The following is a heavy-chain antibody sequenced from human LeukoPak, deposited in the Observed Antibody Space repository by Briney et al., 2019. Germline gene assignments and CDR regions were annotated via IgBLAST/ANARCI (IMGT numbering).Heavy chain of an antibody. CDR2: IIPIFGTA. CDR3: AMGLVVRGVNVRYYYYKDV. Sequence: AASVKVSCKASGGTFSSYAISWVRQAPGQGLEWMGGIIPIFGTANYAQKFQGRVTITADKSTSTAYMELSSLRSEDTAVYYCAMGLVVRGVNVRYYYYKDVWGKGTTVTVSS. J-gene: IGHJ6*03. V-gene: IGHV1-69*06. D-gene: IGHD3-10*01. CDR1: GGTFSSYA.